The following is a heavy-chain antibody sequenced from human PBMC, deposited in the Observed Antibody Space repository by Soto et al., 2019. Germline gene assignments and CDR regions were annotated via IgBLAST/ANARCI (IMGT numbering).Heavy chain of an antibody. CDR3: ARGGGAAAMVDY. CDR2: IWYDGSNK. CDR1: GFTFSSCG. Sequence: QVQLVESGGGVVQPGRSLRLSCAASGFTFSSCGMHWVRQAPGKGLEWLAVIWYDGSNKYYADSVKGRFTISRDNSKNTLYLQMNSLRVEDTAVYYCARGGGAAAMVDYWGQGTLVTVSS. D-gene: IGHD6-13*01. V-gene: IGHV3-33*01. J-gene: IGHJ4*02.